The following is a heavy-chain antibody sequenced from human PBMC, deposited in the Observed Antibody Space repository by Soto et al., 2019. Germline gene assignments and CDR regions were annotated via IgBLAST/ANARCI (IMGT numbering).Heavy chain of an antibody. D-gene: IGHD3-22*01. CDR1: GFTFDDYA. CDR3: ASGVFDSSGYDFHDAFDI. CDR2: ISWNSGSI. Sequence: EVRLVESGGGLVQPGRSLRLSCAASGFTFDDYAMHWVRQAPGKGLEWVSGISWNSGSIGYADSVKGRFTISRDNAKNSLYLQMNSLRAEDTALYYCASGVFDSSGYDFHDAFDIWGQGTMVTVSS. V-gene: IGHV3-9*01. J-gene: IGHJ3*02.